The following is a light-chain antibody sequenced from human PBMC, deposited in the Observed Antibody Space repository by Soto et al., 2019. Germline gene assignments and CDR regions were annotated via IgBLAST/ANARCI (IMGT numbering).Light chain of an antibody. CDR1: SSDVGYFNY. Sequence: QSALTQPASVSGSPGQSITISCTGASSDVGYFNYVSWYQHHPGKAPKLIIYEVSNRPSGVSNRFSGSKSGNTASLTTSGLQAEDEADYYCSSYTTSYTQVFGGGTKLTVL. V-gene: IGLV2-14*01. CDR3: SSYTTSYTQV. CDR2: EVS. J-gene: IGLJ3*02.